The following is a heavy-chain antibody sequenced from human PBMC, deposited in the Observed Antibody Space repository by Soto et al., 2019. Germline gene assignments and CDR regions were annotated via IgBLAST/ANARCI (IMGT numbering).Heavy chain of an antibody. CDR1: GFTFSSYA. V-gene: IGHV3-30*18. J-gene: IGHJ4*02. Sequence: QVQLVESGGGVVQPGRSLRLSCAASGFTFSSYAMHWVRQVPGKGPEWVAVISYDGSNNYYADSVKGRFTISRDNSRNTLYLQMSSLRAEDTAVYHCAKALIGYCSRTRCPPFDFWSQGTLVTVSS. CDR3: AKALIGYCSRTRCPPFDF. CDR2: ISYDGSNN. D-gene: IGHD2-2*01.